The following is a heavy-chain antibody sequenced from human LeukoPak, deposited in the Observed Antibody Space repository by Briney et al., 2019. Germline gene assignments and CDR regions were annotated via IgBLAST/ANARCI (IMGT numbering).Heavy chain of an antibody. CDR2: IIPIFGIA. CDR3: ASSYGSGSSTYYYYGLDV. J-gene: IGHJ6*02. CDR1: GGTFSSYA. D-gene: IGHD3-10*01. V-gene: IGHV1-69*04. Sequence: ASVKVSCKASGGTFSSYAIGWVRQAPGQGLEWMGRIIPIFGIANYAQKFQGRVTITADKSTSTAYMELSSLRSEDTAVYYCASSYGSGSSTYYYYGLDVWGQGTTVTDSS.